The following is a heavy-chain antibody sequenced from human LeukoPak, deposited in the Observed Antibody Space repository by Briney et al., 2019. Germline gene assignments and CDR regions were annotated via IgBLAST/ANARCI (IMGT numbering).Heavy chain of an antibody. CDR1: RFTFNSYA. CDR3: AKAGLYSSSSGY. V-gene: IGHV3-23*01. CDR2: ISGSGGST. Sequence: PGGSLRLSCAASRFTFNSYAMRWVRPAPGKGREWVSDISGSGGSTYYADCVKGRFNIYRDNSKNALYLQMNSQRAEDRAVYYCAKAGLYSSSSGYWGQGTLVTVSS. D-gene: IGHD6-6*01. J-gene: IGHJ4*02.